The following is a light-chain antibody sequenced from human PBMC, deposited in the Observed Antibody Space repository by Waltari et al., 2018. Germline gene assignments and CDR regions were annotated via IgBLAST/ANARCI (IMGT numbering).Light chain of an antibody. J-gene: IGLJ3*02. V-gene: IGLV4-69*01. Sequence: QLVLTQSPSASASLGASVKLTCTLSSGHSSNVVAWLQQRPEKGPRYLMKVNSDGSHTKGDAIPDRFSGSSSGAERYLTISSLQSEDEADYFRRTGGHGTWVFGGGTKLTVL. CDR2: VNSDGSH. CDR1: SGHSSNV. CDR3: RTGGHGTWV.